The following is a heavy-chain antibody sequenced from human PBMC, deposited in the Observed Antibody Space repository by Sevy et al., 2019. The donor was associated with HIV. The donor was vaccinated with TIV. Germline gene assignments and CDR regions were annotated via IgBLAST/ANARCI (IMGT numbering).Heavy chain of an antibody. Sequence: GGSLRLSCAASGFSITSYWMDWVRQGPGKGLEWVANIKSDGNEKYYVNSVKGRFTISRDNAMNAVFLQMDGLTVEDTGVYYCARDRDADYGGNPLDSWGQGTLVTVSS. CDR3: ARDRDADYGGNPLDS. D-gene: IGHD4-17*01. CDR2: IKSDGNEK. J-gene: IGHJ4*02. CDR1: GFSITSYW. V-gene: IGHV3-7*01.